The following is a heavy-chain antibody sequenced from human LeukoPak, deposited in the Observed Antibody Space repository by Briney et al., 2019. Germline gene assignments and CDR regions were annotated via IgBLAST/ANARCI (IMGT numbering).Heavy chain of an antibody. CDR3: ASSETVMRT. CDR1: GGSVSSGSYY. Sequence: SETLSLTCTVSGGSVSSGSYYWSWIRQPPGKGLEWIGYIYYSGSTNYNPSLKSRVTISVDTSKKQFYLKVNSATATDTAVYYCASSETVMRTWGQGTLVTVSS. J-gene: IGHJ5*02. V-gene: IGHV4-61*01. CDR2: IYYSGST. D-gene: IGHD3-16*01.